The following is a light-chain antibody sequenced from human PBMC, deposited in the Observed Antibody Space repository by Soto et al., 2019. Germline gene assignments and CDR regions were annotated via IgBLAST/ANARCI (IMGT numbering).Light chain of an antibody. V-gene: IGKV1-27*01. J-gene: IGKJ1*01. Sequence: DIQMTQSPSSLSASVGDRVTISCRASQGVRNHLAWYQQKPGKVPKLLIYGASTLQSGVPSRFSGGGSGTDFTLTISSLQPEDVATYYCQKYDRAPWTFGQGTKVDIK. CDR1: QGVRNH. CDR2: GAS. CDR3: QKYDRAPWT.